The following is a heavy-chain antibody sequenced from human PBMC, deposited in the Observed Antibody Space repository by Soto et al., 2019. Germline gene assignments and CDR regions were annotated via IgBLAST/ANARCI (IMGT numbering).Heavy chain of an antibody. Sequence: LSLTCTVSGGSVSSSSYYWGWARQPPGKGLEWIGSVYYSGSTYYNPSLESRVTISVDKSKNQFSLKLMSLSAADTAVYYCGRLEGLATISYYFDYWGQGALVTVSS. CDR3: GRLEGLATISYYFDY. CDR2: VYYSGST. V-gene: IGHV4-39*01. J-gene: IGHJ4*02. CDR1: GGSVSSSSYY. D-gene: IGHD3-9*01.